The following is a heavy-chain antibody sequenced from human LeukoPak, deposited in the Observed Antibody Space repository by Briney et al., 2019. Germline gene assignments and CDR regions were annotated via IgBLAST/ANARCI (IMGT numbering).Heavy chain of an antibody. V-gene: IGHV4-61*02. Sequence: PSQTLSLTCTVSGGSISSGSYYWSWIRQPAGKGLEWIGRIYTSGSTNYNPSLKSRVTISVDTSKNQFSLKLSSVTAADTAVYYCARGEGYCSSTSCPNLKYYDYWGQGTLVTVSS. J-gene: IGHJ4*02. CDR2: IYTSGST. CDR3: ARGEGYCSSTSCPNLKYYDY. CDR1: GGSISSGSYY. D-gene: IGHD2-2*01.